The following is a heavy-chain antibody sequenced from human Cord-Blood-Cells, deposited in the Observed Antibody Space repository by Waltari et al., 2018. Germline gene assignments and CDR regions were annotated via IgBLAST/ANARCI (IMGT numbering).Heavy chain of an antibody. CDR1: GFTFTSSA. CDR2: IVVGSGNT. D-gene: IGHD6-19*01. J-gene: IGHJ4*02. Sequence: QMQLVQSGPEVKKPGTSVKVSCKASGFTFTSSAVQWVRQARGQRLEWIGWIVVGSGNTNYAQKFQERVTITRDMSTSTAYMELSSLRSEDTAVYYCAAAPIAVPFFFFDYWGQGTLVTVSS. CDR3: AAAPIAVPFFFFDY. V-gene: IGHV1-58*01.